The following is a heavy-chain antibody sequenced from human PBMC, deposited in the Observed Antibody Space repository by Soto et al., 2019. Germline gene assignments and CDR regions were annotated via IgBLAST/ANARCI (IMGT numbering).Heavy chain of an antibody. D-gene: IGHD3-22*01. CDR1: GGSISSSSYY. CDR3: ARSTYYYDSSGYYFDY. J-gene: IGHJ4*02. Sequence: QLQLQESGPGLVKPSETLSLTCTVSGGSISSSSYYWGWIRQPPGKGLEWIGSIYYSGSTYYNPSLKSRVTISVDTSKNQFSLKLGSVTAADTAVYYCARSTYYYDSSGYYFDYWGQGTLVTVSS. V-gene: IGHV4-39*01. CDR2: IYYSGST.